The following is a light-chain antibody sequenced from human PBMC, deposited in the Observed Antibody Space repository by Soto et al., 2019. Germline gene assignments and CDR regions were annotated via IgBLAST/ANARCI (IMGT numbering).Light chain of an antibody. CDR1: QDISNH. J-gene: IGKJ2*01. V-gene: IGKV1-33*01. Sequence: DIQMTQSPSSLSASVGDRVTITCQASQDISNHLNWYQQKPGKAPKLLIYAASNLEAGVPSSFSGSGSGTDFTFTITSLQPEDIATYYCHQYSSLPYTFGQGTKLDIE. CDR3: HQYSSLPYT. CDR2: AAS.